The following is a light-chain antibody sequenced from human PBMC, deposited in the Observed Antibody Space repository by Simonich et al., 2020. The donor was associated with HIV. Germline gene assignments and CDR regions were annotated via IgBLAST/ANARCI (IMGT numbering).Light chain of an antibody. Sequence: DIVMTQSPDSLSVSLGERANINCTSSQSFLYSSNNKNYLAWYQQKPGKPSNLLIYWASTRESGVPYLFSGSGSGTDFTLTISSLQAEDVALYYCQQYYITPHTFGQGTKVEIK. CDR1: QSFLYSSNNKNY. CDR2: WAS. J-gene: IGKJ1*01. V-gene: IGKV4-1*01. CDR3: QQYYITPHT.